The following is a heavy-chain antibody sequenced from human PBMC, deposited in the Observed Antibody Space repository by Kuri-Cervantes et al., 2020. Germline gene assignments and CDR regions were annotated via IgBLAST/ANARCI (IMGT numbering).Heavy chain of an antibody. D-gene: IGHD6-19*01. J-gene: IGHJ3*02. CDR3: ARDPAAVAEAFDI. Sequence: GESLKISCAASGFTFSSYWMHWVRQAPGKGLVWVSRINSDGSSRKYADSVKGRFTISRDNSKNTLYLQMNSLRAEDTAVYYCARDPAAVAEAFDIWGQGTMVTVSS. V-gene: IGHV3-74*03. CDR1: GFTFSSYW. CDR2: INSDGSSR.